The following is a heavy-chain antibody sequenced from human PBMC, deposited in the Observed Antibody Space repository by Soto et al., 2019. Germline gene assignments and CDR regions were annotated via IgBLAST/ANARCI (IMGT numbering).Heavy chain of an antibody. Sequence: PSETLSLTCAVYGGSFSGYYWSWIRQPPGKGLEWIGYIYYSGSTNYNPSLKSRVTISVDTSKNQFSLKLSSVTAADTAVYYCARVDDYGDYSFDYWGQGTLVTVSS. CDR1: GGSFSGYY. D-gene: IGHD4-17*01. CDR2: IYYSGST. J-gene: IGHJ4*02. CDR3: ARVDDYGDYSFDY. V-gene: IGHV4-34*01.